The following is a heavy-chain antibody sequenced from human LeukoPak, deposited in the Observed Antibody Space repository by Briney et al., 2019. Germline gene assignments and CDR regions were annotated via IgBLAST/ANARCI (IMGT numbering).Heavy chain of an antibody. V-gene: IGHV3-21*01. CDR3: ARDHGYYDSSGYLYYYYYGMDV. CDR1: GFTFSSYS. Sequence: KTGGSLRLSCAGSGFTFSSYSMNWVRQAPGKGLEWVSSISSSSSYIYYADSVKGRFTISRDNAKNSLYLQMNSLRVEDTAVYYCARDHGYYDSSGYLYYYYYGMDVWGQGTTVSVSS. CDR2: ISSSSSYI. D-gene: IGHD3-22*01. J-gene: IGHJ6*02.